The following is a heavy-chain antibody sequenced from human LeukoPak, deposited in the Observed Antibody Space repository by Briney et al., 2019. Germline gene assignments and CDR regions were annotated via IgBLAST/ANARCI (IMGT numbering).Heavy chain of an antibody. V-gene: IGHV7-4-1*02. CDR2: INTNTGNP. J-gene: IGHJ6*03. Sequence: ASVKVSCKASGYSFTTYAMNWVRQAPGQGLEWLGWINTNTGNPTYAQGFTGRFVFSLDTSVSTAYLQISSLKSGDTAVYFCAREGIVGVPAALAYYYMDVWGKGTTVTVSS. D-gene: IGHD2-2*01. CDR1: GYSFTTYA. CDR3: AREGIVGVPAALAYYYMDV.